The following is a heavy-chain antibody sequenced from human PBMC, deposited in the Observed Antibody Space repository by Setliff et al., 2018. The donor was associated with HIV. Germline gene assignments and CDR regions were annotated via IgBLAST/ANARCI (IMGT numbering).Heavy chain of an antibody. CDR3: ARGPDSSGERPFDI. D-gene: IGHD3-22*01. CDR1: GGTFSSYA. Sequence: SVKVSCKASGGTFSSYAISWVRQAPGQGLEWMGGIIPILGIANYAQKFQGRVTITTDESTSTAYMELISLRSEDTAVYYCARGPDSSGERPFDIWGQGTMVTVSS. CDR2: IIPILGIA. V-gene: IGHV1-69*10. J-gene: IGHJ3*02.